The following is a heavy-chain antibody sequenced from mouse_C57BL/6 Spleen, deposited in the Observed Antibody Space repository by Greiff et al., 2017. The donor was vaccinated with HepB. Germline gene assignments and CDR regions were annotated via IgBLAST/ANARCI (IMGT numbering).Heavy chain of an antibody. D-gene: IGHD1-1*01. CDR2: IDPNSGGT. CDR1: GYTFTSYW. Sequence: QVQLQQPGAELVKPGASVKLSCKASGYTFTSYWMHWVKQRPGRGLEWIGRIDPNSGGTKYNEKFKSKGTLTVDKPSSAAYMQRSSLTSEDSAVYYCARAGGGLGDGSVGYNYAMDYCGQETSETVSS. CDR3: ARAGGGLGDGSVGYNYAMDY. V-gene: IGHV1-72*01. J-gene: IGHJ4*01.